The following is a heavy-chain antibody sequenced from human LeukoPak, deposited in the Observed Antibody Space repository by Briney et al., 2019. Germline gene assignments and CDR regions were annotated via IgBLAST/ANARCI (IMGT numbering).Heavy chain of an antibody. Sequence: GGSLRLSCAASGFTLSSYGMTWVRQAPGKGLEWVSGISGGPVSTNYADSVKGRFTISRDNAKNSLYLQMNSLRAEDTAVYYCAELGITMIGGVWGKGTTVTISS. J-gene: IGHJ6*04. D-gene: IGHD3-10*02. CDR2: ISGGPVST. CDR1: GFTLSSYG. V-gene: IGHV3-23*01. CDR3: AELGITMIGGV.